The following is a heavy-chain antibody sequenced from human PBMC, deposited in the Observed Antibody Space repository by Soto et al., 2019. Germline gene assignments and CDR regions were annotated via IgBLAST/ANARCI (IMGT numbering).Heavy chain of an antibody. D-gene: IGHD3-10*01. J-gene: IGHJ3*02. V-gene: IGHV1-18*04. CDR3: ARDSGAALYGEDALDI. Sequence: QGKLVQSGPEVKKPGASVKVSCTASGYSFSGYDITWVRQAPGQGLEWLGWVSTSIRSTMSAEKLQGRLTMTTDTSTTTVYMELRGLASDDTAVYYCARDSGAALYGEDALDIWGQGTMVSVSS. CDR1: GYSFSGYD. CDR2: VSTSIRST.